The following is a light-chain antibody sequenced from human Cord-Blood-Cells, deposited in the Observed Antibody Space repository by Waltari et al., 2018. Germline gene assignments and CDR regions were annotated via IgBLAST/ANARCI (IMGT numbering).Light chain of an antibody. CDR3: SSYTRSSTWV. J-gene: IGLJ3*02. CDR1: RSDVGGHDY. V-gene: IGLV2-14*01. Sequence: ALTPPVHVSGFPGRSPTLHFTGPRSDVGGHDYASWYQQHPGKAPKLMVYDASNRPSGVSTRFSGSKSRNTASLTISGLQAEDEADYYCSSYTRSSTWVFGGGTKLTVL. CDR2: DAS.